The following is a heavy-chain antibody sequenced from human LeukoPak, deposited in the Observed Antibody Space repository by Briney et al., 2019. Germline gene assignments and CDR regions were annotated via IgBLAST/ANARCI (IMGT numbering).Heavy chain of an antibody. CDR3: ARPAYSAAYDL. D-gene: IGHD3-16*01. CDR2: MKGDGSET. J-gene: IGHJ3*01. V-gene: IGHV3-7*01. CDR1: GFTFSTYW. Sequence: GGSLRLSCAASGFTFSTYWMTSVRQAPGKGLEWVANMKGDGSETHYVDSVKGRFTISRDNAKNSLYLQMDSLRAEDTAVYYCARPAYSAAYDLWGQGTMVTVSS.